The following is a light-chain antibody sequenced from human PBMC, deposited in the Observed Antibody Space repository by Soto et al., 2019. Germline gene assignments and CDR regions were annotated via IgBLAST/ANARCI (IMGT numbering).Light chain of an antibody. CDR1: QSLLHSNGNNC. V-gene: IGKV2-28*01. Sequence: DIVMTQFPISLPVTPGEPASISCRSSQSLLHSNGNNCLDWYLQKPGQSPQLLIYLGSNRASGVPDRFSGSGSGTDFTLKISRVEAEDVGVYYCMQCRQIPWTFGPVTKVDIK. CDR3: MQCRQIPWT. CDR2: LGS. J-gene: IGKJ3*01.